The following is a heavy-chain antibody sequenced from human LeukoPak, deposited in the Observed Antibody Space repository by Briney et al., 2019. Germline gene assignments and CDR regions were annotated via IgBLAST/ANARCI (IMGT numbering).Heavy chain of an antibody. Sequence: PGGSLRLSCAASGFTFNTYTMNWVRQAPGKGLEWVSYISGSSGIIDYADSVRGRFTISRDNAKNSLYLQMNSLRAEDTAVYYCARDQVAVAGVLSYWGQGTLVTVSS. CDR3: ARDQVAVAGVLSY. J-gene: IGHJ4*02. V-gene: IGHV3-48*01. CDR2: ISGSSGII. D-gene: IGHD6-19*01. CDR1: GFTFNTYT.